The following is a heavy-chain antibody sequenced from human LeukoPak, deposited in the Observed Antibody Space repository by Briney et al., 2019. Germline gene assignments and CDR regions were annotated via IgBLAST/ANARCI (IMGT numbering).Heavy chain of an antibody. V-gene: IGHV4-59*01. Sequence: PSETLSLTRTVSGGSISSYYWSWIRQPPGKGLGWIGYIYYSGSTNYNPSLKSRVTISVDTSKNQFSLKLSSVTAADSAVYYCARDPITMVRGVSYYYGMDVWGKGTTVTVSS. CDR1: GGSISSYY. J-gene: IGHJ6*04. D-gene: IGHD3-10*01. CDR3: ARDPITMVRGVSYYYGMDV. CDR2: IYYSGST.